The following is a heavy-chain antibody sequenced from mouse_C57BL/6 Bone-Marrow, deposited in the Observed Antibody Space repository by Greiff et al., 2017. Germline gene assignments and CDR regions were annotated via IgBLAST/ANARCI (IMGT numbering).Heavy chain of an antibody. Sequence: DVKLVESGGGLVKPGGSLKLSCAASGFTFSSYTMSWVRQTPEKRLEWVATISGGGGNTYYPDSVKGRFTISRDNAKNTLDLQMSSLRSEDTALYYCARRGAAGYFDVWGTGATVTVSS. CDR3: ARRGAAGYFDV. D-gene: IGHD6-1*01. CDR2: ISGGGGNT. CDR1: GFTFSSYT. V-gene: IGHV5-9*01. J-gene: IGHJ1*03.